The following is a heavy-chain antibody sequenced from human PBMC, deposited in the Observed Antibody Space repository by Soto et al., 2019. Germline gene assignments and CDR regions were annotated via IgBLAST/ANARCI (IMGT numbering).Heavy chain of an antibody. J-gene: IGHJ6*03. CDR1: GFIFSNYA. CDR2: FGGSGGT. CDR3: AKSQSSLYYMDV. V-gene: IGHV3-23*01. Sequence: EVQVLESGGGLVQPGGSLRLSCVGSGFIFSNYAMAWVRQAPGKGLEWVSGFGGSGGTYYADSVKGRYPISRDNSKNTLYLQMNSLRVEDTAVYYCAKSQSSLYYMDVWGKGTAVTVSS.